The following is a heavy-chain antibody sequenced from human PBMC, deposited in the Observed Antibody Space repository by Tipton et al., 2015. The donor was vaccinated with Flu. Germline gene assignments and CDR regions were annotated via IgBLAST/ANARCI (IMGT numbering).Heavy chain of an antibody. D-gene: IGHD3-10*01. J-gene: IGHJ5*02. Sequence: TLSLTCTVSGGSISSYYWSWIRQPPGKGLEWIGYIYYSGSTNYNPSLKSRVTISVDTSKNQFSLKLSSVTAADTAVYYCARGTYYYGSGSYEDWFDPWGQGTLVPVSS. CDR3: ARGTYYYGSGSYEDWFDP. V-gene: IGHV4-59*01. CDR2: IYYSGST. CDR1: GGSISSYY.